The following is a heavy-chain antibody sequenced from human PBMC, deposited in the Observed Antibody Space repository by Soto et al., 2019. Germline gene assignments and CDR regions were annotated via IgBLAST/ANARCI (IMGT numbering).Heavy chain of an antibody. V-gene: IGHV1-69*06. CDR1: GGTFSSYA. Sequence: SVKVSCKASGGTFSSYAISWVRQAPGQGLEWMGGIIPIFGTANYAQKFQGRVTITADKSTSTAYMELSSLRSEDTAVYYCARGARDPSYYYDSSGYYFDYWGQGTPVTVSS. J-gene: IGHJ4*02. D-gene: IGHD3-22*01. CDR2: IIPIFGTA. CDR3: ARGARDPSYYYDSSGYYFDY.